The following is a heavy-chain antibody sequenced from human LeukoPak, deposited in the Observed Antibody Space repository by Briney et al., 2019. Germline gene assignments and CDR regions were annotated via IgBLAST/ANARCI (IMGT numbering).Heavy chain of an antibody. V-gene: IGHV4-4*07. D-gene: IGHD6-19*01. Sequence: PSXTLSLTCTVSGGSISSYYWSWIRQPAGKGLEWIGRIYTSGSTNYNPSLKSRVTISIDTSKNQFSLKLSSVTAADTAVYYCAKFGQVAGTGGDYWGQGTLVTVSS. J-gene: IGHJ4*02. CDR3: AKFGQVAGTGGDY. CDR1: GGSISSYY. CDR2: IYTSGST.